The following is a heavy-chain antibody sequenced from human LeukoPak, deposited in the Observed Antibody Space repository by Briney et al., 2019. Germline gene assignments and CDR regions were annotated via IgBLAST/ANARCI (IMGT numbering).Heavy chain of an antibody. D-gene: IGHD4-11*01. V-gene: IGHV4-38-2*02. CDR1: GYSISSGYY. CDR2: INHSGST. CDR3: ARHPPTGGY. Sequence: SETLSLTCTVSGYSISSGYYWSWIRQPPGKGLEWIGEINHSGSTNYNPSLKSRVTISVDTSKNQFSLKLSSVTAADTAVYYCARHPPTGGYWGQGTLVTVSS. J-gene: IGHJ4*02.